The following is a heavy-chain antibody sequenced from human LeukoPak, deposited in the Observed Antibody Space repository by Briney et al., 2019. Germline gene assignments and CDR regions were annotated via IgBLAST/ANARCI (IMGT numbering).Heavy chain of an antibody. Sequence: SETLSLTCAVYGGSFSGYYWSWIRQPPGKGLEWIGYIYYSGSTNYNPSLKSRVTISVDTSKNQFSLKLSSVTAADTAVYYCARVLDYYDSSGHYYYYGMDVWGQGTTVTVSS. D-gene: IGHD3-22*01. J-gene: IGHJ6*02. V-gene: IGHV4-59*01. CDR3: ARVLDYYDSSGHYYYYGMDV. CDR1: GGSFSGYY. CDR2: IYYSGST.